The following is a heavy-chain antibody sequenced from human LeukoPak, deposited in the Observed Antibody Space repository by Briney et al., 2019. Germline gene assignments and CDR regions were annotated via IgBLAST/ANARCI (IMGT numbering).Heavy chain of an antibody. CDR1: GYSISSGYY. V-gene: IGHV4-38-2*02. CDR3: ARMGVSYYYDSSTYYPVAFDV. D-gene: IGHD3-22*01. J-gene: IGHJ3*01. Sequence: PSETLSLTRNVSGYSISSGYYWGWIRRSPGEGLEWIATIFHSGSIYYNPSPKTRVSLSVDTSKNQFSLKLNSVTAADTAVYYCARMGVSYYYDSSTYYPVAFDVWGQGTMVTVSS. CDR2: IFHSGSI.